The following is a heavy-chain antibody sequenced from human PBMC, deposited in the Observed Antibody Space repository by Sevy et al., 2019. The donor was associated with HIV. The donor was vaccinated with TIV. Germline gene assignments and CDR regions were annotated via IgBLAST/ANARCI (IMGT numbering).Heavy chain of an antibody. CDR1: GDSXSXNDYY. CDR3: ARXGPRXAQXXY. V-gene: IGHV4-39*02. J-gene: IGHJ4*02. CDR2: IYYSGST. Sequence: SETLSLTCTVSGDSXSXNDYYWAWIRQPPGXGLDWIGSIYYSGSTYYTPSLKSRVTISVDTSKNQFSLKLRSVTAADTAVYYCARXGPRXAQXXYWGQGTLVTVSS.